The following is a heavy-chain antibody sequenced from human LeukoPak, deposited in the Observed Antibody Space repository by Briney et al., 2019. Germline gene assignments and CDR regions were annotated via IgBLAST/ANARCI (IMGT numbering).Heavy chain of an antibody. CDR1: GFTVSSNY. CDR3: AKHMGRYCFYGMDV. V-gene: IGHV3-66*04. D-gene: IGHD3-10*01. Sequence: SGGSLRLSCAASGFTVSSNYLTWVRQAPGKGLEWVSVIYSGGNTYYADSVRGRFTIARDNSKNTLYLQMNTLRAEDTAVYYCAKHMGRYCFYGMDVWGQGTTVTVSS. J-gene: IGHJ6*02. CDR2: IYSGGNT.